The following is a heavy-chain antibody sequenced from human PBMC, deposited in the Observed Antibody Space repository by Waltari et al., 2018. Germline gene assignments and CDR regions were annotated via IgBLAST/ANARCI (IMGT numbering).Heavy chain of an antibody. CDR3: AKGGVGSGRYGDF. CDR2: ISGSGVTP. J-gene: IGHJ4*02. CDR1: GFTFSSFG. D-gene: IGHD6-19*01. Sequence: EVHLVESGGGLVQPGGSRRLSCAASGFTFSSFGMRWVRKAPGKVLEYISGISGSGVTPYYADSVKGRFTISRDNSKNTLYLQMNSLRAEDTAVYYCAKGGVGSGRYGDFWGQGTLVTVSS. V-gene: IGHV3-23*04.